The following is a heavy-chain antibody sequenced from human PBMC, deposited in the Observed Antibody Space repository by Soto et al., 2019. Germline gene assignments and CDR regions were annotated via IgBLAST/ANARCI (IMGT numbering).Heavy chain of an antibody. CDR3: AREVVTTIPGYQYFDT. Sequence: SVKVSCKASGGTFSNFAISWVRQAPGQGLEWMGGIIPIFGSANYAQKFQGRVTITADTSTSTAYMELSSLRSEDTALYYCAREVVTTIPGYQYFDTWGQGTLVTVSS. D-gene: IGHD2-21*02. CDR2: IIPIFGSA. V-gene: IGHV1-69*06. J-gene: IGHJ4*02. CDR1: GGTFSNFA.